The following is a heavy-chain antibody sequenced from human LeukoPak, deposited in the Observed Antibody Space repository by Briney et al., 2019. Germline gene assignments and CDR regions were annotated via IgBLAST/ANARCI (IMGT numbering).Heavy chain of an antibody. Sequence: ASVKVSCKASGYTFTGYYMHWVRQAPGQGLEWMGWINPNSGGTNYAQKFQGWVTMTRDTSISTAYMELSRLRSDDTAVYYCAREGSGSSSWYYYWGQGTLVTVSS. CDR3: AREGSGSSSWYYY. CDR1: GYTFTGYY. D-gene: IGHD6-13*01. J-gene: IGHJ4*02. CDR2: INPNSGGT. V-gene: IGHV1-2*04.